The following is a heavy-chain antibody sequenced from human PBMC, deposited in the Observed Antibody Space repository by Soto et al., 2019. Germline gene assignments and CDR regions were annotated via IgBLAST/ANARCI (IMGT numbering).Heavy chain of an antibody. CDR3: ARGYYDSTGYLFDY. V-gene: IGHV4-4*07. CDR1: GGSISSYY. J-gene: IGHJ4*02. Sequence: QVQLQESGPGLVKPSETLSLTCTVSGGSISSYYWSWIRQPAGKGLEWIGRIYTSGSTNYNPSLKSRVTISVDTSKNHFSLKLSSVTAADTAVYYCARGYYDSTGYLFDYWGQGTLVTVSS. D-gene: IGHD3-22*01. CDR2: IYTSGST.